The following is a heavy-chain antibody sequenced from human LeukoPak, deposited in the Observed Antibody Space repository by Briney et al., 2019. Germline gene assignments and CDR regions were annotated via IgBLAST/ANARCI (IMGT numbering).Heavy chain of an antibody. CDR1: GFTFITYW. Sequence: GGSLRLSCAASGFTFITYWMHWVRQAPGKGLEWVAVISYDGSNKYYADSVKGRFTISRDNSKNTLYLQMNSLRAEDTAVYYCARDGDSSSSGAVGDYYYYMDVWGKGTTVTVSS. V-gene: IGHV3-30-3*01. CDR3: ARDGDSSSSGAVGDYYYYMDV. D-gene: IGHD6-6*01. CDR2: ISYDGSNK. J-gene: IGHJ6*03.